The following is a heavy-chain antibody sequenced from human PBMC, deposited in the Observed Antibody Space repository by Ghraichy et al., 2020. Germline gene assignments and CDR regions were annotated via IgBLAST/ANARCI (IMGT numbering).Heavy chain of an antibody. CDR2: ISSSSSYI. CDR3: ARSVPHCTNGVCYGDYYYGMDV. D-gene: IGHD2-8*01. CDR1: GFTFSSYS. J-gene: IGHJ6*02. Sequence: GGSLRLSCAASGFTFSSYSMNWVRQAPGKGLEWVSSISSSSSYIYYADSVKGRFTISRDNAKNSLYLQMNSLRAEDTAVYYCARSVPHCTNGVCYGDYYYGMDVWGQGTTVTVSS. V-gene: IGHV3-21*01.